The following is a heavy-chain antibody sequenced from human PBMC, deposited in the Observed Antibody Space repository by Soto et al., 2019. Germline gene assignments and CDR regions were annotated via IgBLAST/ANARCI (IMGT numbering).Heavy chain of an antibody. V-gene: IGHV3-23*01. Sequence: PGGSLRLSCVASGFTFSSYAMSWVRQAPGKGLEWVSAITGDGGDTFHADSVRGRLTISRDNSRNTLYRQMNSLRAEDTAVYYCARQGANYDFWSGPIDKGYYYYGMDVWGQGTTVTVSS. CDR1: GFTFSSYA. CDR2: ITGDGGDT. D-gene: IGHD3-3*01. CDR3: ARQGANYDFWSGPIDKGYYYYGMDV. J-gene: IGHJ6*02.